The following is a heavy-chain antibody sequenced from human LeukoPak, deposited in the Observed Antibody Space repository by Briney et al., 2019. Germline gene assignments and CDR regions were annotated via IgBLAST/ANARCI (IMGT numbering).Heavy chain of an antibody. CDR2: IQNDGSNE. D-gene: IGHD3-22*01. Sequence: GGSLRLSCAASGFTFSSYGMHWVRQAPGKGLEGVAYIQNDGSNEQYADSVKGRFTISRDNAKNSLYLQMNSLRAEDTAVYYCARIHYDSSGYPAGGAFDIWGQGTMVTVSS. J-gene: IGHJ3*02. V-gene: IGHV3-30*12. CDR1: GFTFSSYG. CDR3: ARIHYDSSGYPAGGAFDI.